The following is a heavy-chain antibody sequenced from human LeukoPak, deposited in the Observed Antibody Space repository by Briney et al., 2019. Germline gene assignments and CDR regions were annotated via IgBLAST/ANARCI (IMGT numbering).Heavy chain of an antibody. Sequence: SETLSLTCAVYGGSFSGYYWSWIRQPPGKGLEWIGEINHSGSTNYNPSLKSRVTISVDTSKNQFSLKLSSVTAADTAVYYCARGGWGAYYYDSSGYRPKARSMDVWGQGTTVTVSS. CDR1: GGSFSGYY. V-gene: IGHV4-34*01. CDR2: INHSGST. D-gene: IGHD3-22*01. CDR3: ARGGWGAYYYDSSGYRPKARSMDV. J-gene: IGHJ6*02.